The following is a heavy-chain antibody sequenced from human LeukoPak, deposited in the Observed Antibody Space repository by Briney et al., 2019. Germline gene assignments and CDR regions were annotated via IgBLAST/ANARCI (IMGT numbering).Heavy chain of an antibody. CDR2: ANHNGGT. CDR3: ARGIVLTGYASFDY. Sequence: SETLSLTCVVNSGSFRGYYWTWIRQPPGKGLEWIGEANHNGGTNYSPSLKSRITISVDTSKNQFSLKLNSVTAADTAVYFCARGIVLTGYASFDYWGQGTPVTASS. CDR1: SGSFRGYY. D-gene: IGHD2-8*02. J-gene: IGHJ4*02. V-gene: IGHV4-34*01.